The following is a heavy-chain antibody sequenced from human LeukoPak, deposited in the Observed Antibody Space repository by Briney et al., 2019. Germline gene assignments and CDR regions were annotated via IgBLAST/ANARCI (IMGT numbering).Heavy chain of an antibody. CDR1: GGSISSYY. Sequence: SETLSLTCTVSGGSISSYYWSWLRQPPGKGLEGIGYIYYSGSTNYNPSLKSRVTISVDTSKNQFSLKLSSVTAADTAVYYCARVGRSSSWYDDWYFDLWGRGTLVTVSS. CDR3: ARVGRSSSWYDDWYFDL. V-gene: IGHV4-59*01. J-gene: IGHJ2*01. D-gene: IGHD6-13*01. CDR2: IYYSGST.